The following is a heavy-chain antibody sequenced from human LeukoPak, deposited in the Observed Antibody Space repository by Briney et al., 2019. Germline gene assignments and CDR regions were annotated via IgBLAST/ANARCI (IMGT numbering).Heavy chain of an antibody. CDR2: INPNSGGT. J-gene: IGHJ4*02. CDR3: ARDRGTTVTTYPDY. D-gene: IGHD4-17*01. V-gene: IGHV1-2*02. CDR1: GYTFTGYY. Sequence: ASVKASCKASGYTFTGYYMHWVRQAPGQGLEWMGWINPNSGGTNYAQKFQGRVTMTRDTSISTAYMELSRLRSDDTAVYYCARDRGTTVTTYPDYWGQGTLVTVSS.